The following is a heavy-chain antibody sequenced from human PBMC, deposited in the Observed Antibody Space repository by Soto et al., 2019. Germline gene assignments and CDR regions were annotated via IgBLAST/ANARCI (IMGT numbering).Heavy chain of an antibody. D-gene: IGHD2-21*01. CDR2: ISTYNGYT. CDR3: ARPPIEYCDTINCPHWFAS. J-gene: IGHJ5*01. Sequence: ASVKVSCKASGYTFISYGIRWLRQAPGQGLEWLGWISTYNGYTKYAQRLKGRVTLTRDTSTSTAYMELRSLRSDDTAVYYCARPPIEYCDTINCPHWFASWGQGTPVTVSS. V-gene: IGHV1-18*04. CDR1: GYTFISYG.